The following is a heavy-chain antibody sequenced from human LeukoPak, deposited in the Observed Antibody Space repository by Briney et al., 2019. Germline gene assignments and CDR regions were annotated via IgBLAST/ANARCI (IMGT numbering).Heavy chain of an antibody. CDR3: AKDRGY. Sequence: GGSLRLSCAASGFTFSTYAMIWVRQAPGKGLEWVSSISGNGDTANYADSAKGRFTISRDDSNSAVHLQMNSLRGEDTAIYYCAKDRGYWGQGTLVTVSS. CDR2: ISGNGDTA. J-gene: IGHJ4*02. CDR1: GFTFSTYA. V-gene: IGHV3-23*01.